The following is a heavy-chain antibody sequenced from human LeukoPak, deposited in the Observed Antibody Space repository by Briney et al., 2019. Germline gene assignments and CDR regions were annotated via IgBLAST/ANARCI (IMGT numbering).Heavy chain of an antibody. V-gene: IGHV1-18*01. D-gene: IGHD3-10*01. CDR1: GYTFTSYG. CDR3: ARTLMVRGVIRYYGMDV. CDR2: ISAYNGNT. Sequence: ASVKVSCKASGYTFTSYGISWVRQAPGQGLEWMGWISAYNGNTNYAQKLQGRVTMTTDTSTSTAYMELRSLRSEDTAVYYCARTLMVRGVIRYYGMDVWGQGTTVTVSS. J-gene: IGHJ6*02.